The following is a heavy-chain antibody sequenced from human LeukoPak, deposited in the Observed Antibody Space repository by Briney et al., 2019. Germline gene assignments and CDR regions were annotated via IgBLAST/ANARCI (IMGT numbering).Heavy chain of an antibody. Sequence: SETLSLTCTVSGGSMSSYYWNWIRQPPGKGLEWIAYIYYSGTTNYNPSLKSRVTISVDASRRHFSLKLTSATAADTAVYYCARGRFDIVSGYYADYWGQGTLVTVSS. CDR1: GGSMSSYY. D-gene: IGHD3-9*01. CDR3: ARGRFDIVSGYYADY. J-gene: IGHJ4*02. V-gene: IGHV4-59*01. CDR2: IYYSGTT.